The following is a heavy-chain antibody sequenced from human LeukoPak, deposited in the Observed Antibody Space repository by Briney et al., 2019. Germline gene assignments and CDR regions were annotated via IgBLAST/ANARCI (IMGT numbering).Heavy chain of an antibody. CDR2: ISGNGVST. D-gene: IGHD3-22*01. CDR3: ARQHDSSTYYYVYYYAMDV. J-gene: IGHJ6*02. V-gene: IGHV3-23*01. CDR1: EFTFSSYA. Sequence: GGSLRLSCAASEFTFSSYAMSWVRQAPGKGLEWVSAISGNGVSTYHAYSVKGRFTISRDNSQNTLYLQMNSLSAEDTAIYYCARQHDSSTYYYVYYYAMDVWGQGTTVTVSS.